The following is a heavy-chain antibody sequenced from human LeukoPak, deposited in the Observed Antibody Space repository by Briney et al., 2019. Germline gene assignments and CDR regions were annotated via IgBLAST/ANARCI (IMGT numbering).Heavy chain of an antibody. J-gene: IGHJ5*02. V-gene: IGHV4-59*01. D-gene: IGHD6-19*01. CDR3: ARMSVAGITGNWFDP. CDR2: IYYSGST. Sequence: PSEALSLTCTVSGGSISSYYWSWIRQPPGKGLEWIGYIYYSGSTNYNPSLKSRVTISVDTSKNQFSLKLSSVTAADTAVYYCARMSVAGITGNWFDPWGQGTLVTVSS. CDR1: GGSISSYY.